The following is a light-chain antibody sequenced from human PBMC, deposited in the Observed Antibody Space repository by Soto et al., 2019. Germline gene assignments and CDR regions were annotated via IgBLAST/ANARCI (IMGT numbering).Light chain of an antibody. CDR1: QSVDSNY. CDR2: GAS. J-gene: IGKJ5*01. Sequence: EVVLTQSPGTLSLSPGERATLSCRASQSVDSNYFAWYQQRPGQAPRLLIYGASSRATGIPDRFSGSGSGTDFTLTINRLEPEDFAMYYCRQYGTSPPITFGQGTRLEI. CDR3: RQYGTSPPIT. V-gene: IGKV3-20*01.